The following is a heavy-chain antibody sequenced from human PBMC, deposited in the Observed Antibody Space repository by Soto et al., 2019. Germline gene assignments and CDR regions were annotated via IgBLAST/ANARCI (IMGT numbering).Heavy chain of an antibody. J-gene: IGHJ4*02. Sequence: GGSLRLSCEVSGLTFSSYGMHWVRQAPGKGLEWVALISYDGSNKYYADSVKGRFTISRDNSKNTVYLQMSSLSTEDTAVYYCAKGVVVGVAIADYCDYWGQGTLVTVSS. D-gene: IGHD2-15*01. CDR3: AKGVVVGVAIADYCDY. CDR1: GLTFSSYG. CDR2: ISYDGSNK. V-gene: IGHV3-30*18.